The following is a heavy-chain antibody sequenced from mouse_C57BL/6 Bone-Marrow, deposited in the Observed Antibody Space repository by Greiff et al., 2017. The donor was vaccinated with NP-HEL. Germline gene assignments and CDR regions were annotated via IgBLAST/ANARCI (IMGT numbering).Heavy chain of an antibody. V-gene: IGHV1-74*01. D-gene: IGHD2-2*01. J-gene: IGHJ3*01. CDR1: GYTFTSYW. Sequence: VQLQQPGAELVKPGASVKVSCKASGYTFTSYWMHWVKQRPGQGLEWIGRIHPSDSDTNYNQKFKGKATLTVDKSSSTAYMQLSSLTSEDSAVYYCATPDLLWLRRGWFAYWGQGTLVTVSA. CDR3: ATPDLLWLRRGWFAY. CDR2: IHPSDSDT.